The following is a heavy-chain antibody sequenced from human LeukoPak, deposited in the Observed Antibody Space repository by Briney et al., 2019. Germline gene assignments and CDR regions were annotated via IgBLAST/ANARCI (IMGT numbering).Heavy chain of an antibody. D-gene: IGHD6-19*01. CDR3: ARVNGIAVAGHDAFDI. V-gene: IGHV3-30-3*01. CDR2: ISYDGSNK. J-gene: IGHJ3*02. CDR1: GFTFNNYA. Sequence: GGSLRLSCAASGFTFNNYAMHWVRQAPGKGLEWVAVISYDGSNKYYADSVEGRFTFSRDNSKNTLYLQMNSLRAEDTAVYYCARVNGIAVAGHDAFDIWGQGTMVTASS.